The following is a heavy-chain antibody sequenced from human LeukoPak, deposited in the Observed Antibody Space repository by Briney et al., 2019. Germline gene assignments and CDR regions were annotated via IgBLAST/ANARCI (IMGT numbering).Heavy chain of an antibody. CDR2: IIPIFGTA. CDR1: GGTFSSYA. J-gene: IGHJ4*02. Sequence: SVKVSCKASGGTFSSYAISWVRQAPGQGLEWMGGIIPIFGTANYAQKFQGRVTITTDESTSTAYMELSSLRSEDTAVYYCARDKSPPTRSSIAARLDYWGQGTLVTVSS. V-gene: IGHV1-69*05. D-gene: IGHD6-13*01. CDR3: ARDKSPPTRSSIAARLDY.